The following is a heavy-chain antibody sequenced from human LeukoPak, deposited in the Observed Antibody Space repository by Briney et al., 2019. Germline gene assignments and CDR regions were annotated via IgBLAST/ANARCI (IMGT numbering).Heavy chain of an antibody. Sequence: SVKGSCKASGGTFSSYAISWVRQAPGQRLEWMGGIIPIFGTANYAQKFQGRVTITTDESTSTAYMELSSPRSEDTAVYYCARVGYYYDSKGSGGYYYYYMDVWGKGTTVTVSS. CDR3: ARVGYYYDSKGSGGYYYYYMDV. CDR2: IIPIFGTA. D-gene: IGHD3-22*01. V-gene: IGHV1-69*05. CDR1: GGTFSSYA. J-gene: IGHJ6*03.